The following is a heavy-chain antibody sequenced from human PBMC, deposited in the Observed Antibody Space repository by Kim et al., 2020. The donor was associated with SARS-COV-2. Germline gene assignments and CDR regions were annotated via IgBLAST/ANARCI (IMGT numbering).Heavy chain of an antibody. D-gene: IGHD3-9*01. CDR2: IKQDGSEK. J-gene: IGHJ5*02. CDR3: ARVEDSLDYDILTGYPVEGWFDP. V-gene: IGHV3-7*03. Sequence: GGSLRLSCAASGFTFSSYWMSWVRQAPGKGLEWVANIKQDGSEKYYVDSVKGRFTISRDNAKNSLYLQMNSLRAEDTAVYYCARVEDSLDYDILTGYPVEGWFDPWGQGTLVTVSS. CDR1: GFTFSSYW.